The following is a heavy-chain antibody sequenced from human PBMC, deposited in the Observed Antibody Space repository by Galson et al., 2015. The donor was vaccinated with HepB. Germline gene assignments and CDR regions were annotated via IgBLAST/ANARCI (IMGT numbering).Heavy chain of an antibody. CDR1: GYTFTSYY. CDR2: INPSGGST. Sequence: SVKVSCKASGYTFTSYYMHWVRQAPGQGLEWMGIINPSGGSTSYAQKFQGRVTMTRDTSTSTVYMELSSLRSEDTAAYYCARPGEWLTGYYGMDVWGQGTTVTVSS. J-gene: IGHJ6*02. V-gene: IGHV1-46*03. D-gene: IGHD3-3*01. CDR3: ARPGEWLTGYYGMDV.